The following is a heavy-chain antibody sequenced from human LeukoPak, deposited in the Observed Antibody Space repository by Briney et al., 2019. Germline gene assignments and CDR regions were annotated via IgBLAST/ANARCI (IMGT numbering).Heavy chain of an antibody. D-gene: IGHD3-22*01. J-gene: IGHJ4*02. CDR2: IYDSGST. V-gene: IGHV4-59*01. CDR1: GGSISSYY. Sequence: PSETLSLTCTVSGGSISSYYWSWIRQPPGKGLEWIGNIYDSGSTNYNPSLKSRLTISVDTSKNQCSLKLSSVTAADTAVYYCAGQSISGSSLSYFDYWGQGTLVNVSS. CDR3: AGQSISGSSLSYFDY.